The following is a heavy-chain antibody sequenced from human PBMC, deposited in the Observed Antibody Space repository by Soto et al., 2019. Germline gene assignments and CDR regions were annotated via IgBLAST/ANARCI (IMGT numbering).Heavy chain of an antibody. D-gene: IGHD2-2*01. CDR1: GGSISSGGYY. CDR3: ARPCSSTSCTPPCGMVV. Sequence: QVQLQESGPGLVKPSQTLSLTCTVSGGSISSGGYYWSWIRQHPGKGLEWIEYIYYSGSTYYNPSLKIRVTISVYTSKNQFSRNLSYVSAADTAVYCCARPCSSTSCTPPCGMVVWGQGTTDTVSS. V-gene: IGHV4-31*03. CDR2: IYYSGST. J-gene: IGHJ6*02.